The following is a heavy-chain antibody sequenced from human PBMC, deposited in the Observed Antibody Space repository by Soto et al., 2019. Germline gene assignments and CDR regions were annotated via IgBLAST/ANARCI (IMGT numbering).Heavy chain of an antibody. D-gene: IGHD6-13*01. J-gene: IGHJ4*02. V-gene: IGHV4-34*01. CDR1: GGSFSGYY. Sequence: PSETLSLTCAVYGGSFSGYYWSWIRQPPGKGLEWIGEINHSGSTNYNPSLKSRVTISVDTSKNQFSLKLSSVTAADTAVYYCARASFFTGIAKIWGQGTLVTVSS. CDR3: ARASFFTGIAKI. CDR2: INHSGST.